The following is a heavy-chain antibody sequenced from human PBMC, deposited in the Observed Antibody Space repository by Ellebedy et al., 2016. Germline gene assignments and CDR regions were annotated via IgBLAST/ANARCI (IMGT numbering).Heavy chain of an antibody. CDR3: ARGWFGDSSNWFDP. CDR2: IHPGDSDI. D-gene: IGHD3-10*01. CDR1: GYGFTNYW. J-gene: IGHJ5*02. V-gene: IGHV5-51*01. Sequence: GESLKISXKGSGYGFTNYWIGWVRQMPGKGLEWMGIIHPGDSDIRYSPSFQGQVTMSADKSISTAYMQWSSLKASDTAMYYCARGWFGDSSNWFDPWGQGTLVTVSS.